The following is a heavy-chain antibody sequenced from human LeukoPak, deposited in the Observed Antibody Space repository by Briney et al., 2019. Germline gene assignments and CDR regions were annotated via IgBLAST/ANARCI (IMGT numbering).Heavy chain of an antibody. V-gene: IGHV4-4*07. D-gene: IGHD4-23*01. J-gene: IGHJ4*02. Sequence: SETLSLTCTVSGGPISSYYWRWIRQPAGKGLEWIGCIYRSGSTSYNPSRTSRVTMSVDTSKNQVSLKLSSATAADTAMYHCARVYQSSGISSGYFDYWGQGTLVTVSS. CDR3: ARVYQSSGISSGYFDY. CDR2: IYRSGST. CDR1: GGPISSYY.